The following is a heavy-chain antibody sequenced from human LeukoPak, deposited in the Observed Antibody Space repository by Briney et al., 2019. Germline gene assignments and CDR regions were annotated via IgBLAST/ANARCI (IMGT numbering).Heavy chain of an antibody. V-gene: IGHV4-39*01. CDR1: GGSISSSSYY. CDR3: ARRSGATMVDYFDY. D-gene: IGHD1-26*01. Sequence: KPSETLSLTCTVSGGSISSSSYYWGWIRQPPGKGLEWIGSIYYSGSTYYNPSLKSRVTISVDTSKNQFSLKLSSVTAADTAVYYCARRSGATMVDYFDYWGQGTLVTVSS. J-gene: IGHJ4*02. CDR2: IYYSGST.